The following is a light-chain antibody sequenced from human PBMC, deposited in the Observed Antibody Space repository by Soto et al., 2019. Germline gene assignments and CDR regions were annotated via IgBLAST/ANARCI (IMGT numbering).Light chain of an antibody. Sequence: QSVLTQPASVSGSPGQSITISCTGTSSDVGGYNVSWYQQHPGKAPKLMIYDVSNRPSGVSNRFSGSKSGNTASLTISGLQAEDEGDYYCSSYTSSSTLVVFGGGTKVTVL. CDR1: SSDVGGYN. J-gene: IGLJ2*01. CDR2: DVS. CDR3: SSYTSSSTLVV. V-gene: IGLV2-14*01.